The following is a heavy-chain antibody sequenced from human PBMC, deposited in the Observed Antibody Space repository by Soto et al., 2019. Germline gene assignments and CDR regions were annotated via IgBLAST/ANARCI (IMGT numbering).Heavy chain of an antibody. J-gene: IGHJ4*02. D-gene: IGHD3-10*01. CDR1: GYTFTSYD. CDR3: ARDGGQSLWFGELSPYFDY. Sequence: ASVKVSCKASGYTFTSYDINWVRQATGQGLEWMGWINPNSGGTNYAQKFQGWVTMTRDTSISTAYMELSRLRSDDTAVYYCARDGGQSLWFGELSPYFDYWGQGTLVTVSS. CDR2: INPNSGGT. V-gene: IGHV1-2*04.